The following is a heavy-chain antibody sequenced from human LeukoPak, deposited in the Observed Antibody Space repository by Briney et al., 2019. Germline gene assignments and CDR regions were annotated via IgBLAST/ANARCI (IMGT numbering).Heavy chain of an antibody. V-gene: IGHV4-59*01. Sequence: SETLSLTCTVSGDSISRYYWSWIRQPPGKGLEWMGYIYYSGSTNYNPSLKSRVTISLDTSKHQFSLKLSSVTAADTAVFYCARGGYTYGFVAKFDSWGQGTLVSVSS. CDR1: GDSISRYY. CDR2: IYYSGST. J-gene: IGHJ4*02. D-gene: IGHD5-18*01. CDR3: ARGGYTYGFVAKFDS.